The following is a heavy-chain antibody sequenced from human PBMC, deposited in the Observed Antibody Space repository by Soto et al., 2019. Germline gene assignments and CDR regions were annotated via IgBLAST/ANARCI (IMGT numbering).Heavy chain of an antibody. V-gene: IGHV4-4*02. J-gene: IGHJ5*02. CDR3: ARGDNWRLDL. D-gene: IGHD1-20*01. Sequence: QVQLQESGPGLVKPSGTLSLTCAVSCDSITSSAWWSCVRQPPGKGLEWIGEIHLGGTTNYNPSLKSRVTISVDKSKTQFSLILNSVTAADTAIYYCARGDNWRLDLWGQGTLVTVSS. CDR1: CDSITSSAW. CDR2: IHLGGTT.